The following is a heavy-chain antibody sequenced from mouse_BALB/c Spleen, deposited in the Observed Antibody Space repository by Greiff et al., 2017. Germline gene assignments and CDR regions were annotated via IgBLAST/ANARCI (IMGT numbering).Heavy chain of an antibody. J-gene: IGHJ4*01. D-gene: IGHD2-4*01. V-gene: IGHV1-69*02. CDR1: GYTFTSYW. CDR2: IDPSDSYT. CDR3: ARMITTSYYAMDY. Sequence: VQLQQPGAELVKPGASVKLSCKASGYTFTSYWMHWVKQRPGQGLEWIGEIDPSDSYTNYNQKFKGKATLTVDKSSSTAYMQLSSLTSEDSAVYYCARMITTSYYAMDYWGQGTSVTGSS.